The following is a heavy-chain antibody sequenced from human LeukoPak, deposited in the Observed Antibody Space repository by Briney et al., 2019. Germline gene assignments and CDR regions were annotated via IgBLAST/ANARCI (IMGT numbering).Heavy chain of an antibody. CDR3: ARPPRGTSCYWECAFDI. J-gene: IGHJ3*02. D-gene: IGHD2-2*01. CDR1: GGSISSSSYY. Sequence: PSETLSLTCTVSGGSISSSSYYWGWIRQPPGKGLEWIGSIYYSGSTYYNPSLKSRVTISVDTSKNQFSLKLSSVTAASTAVYYCARPPRGTSCYWECAFDIWGQGTMVTVSS. V-gene: IGHV4-39*01. CDR2: IYYSGST.